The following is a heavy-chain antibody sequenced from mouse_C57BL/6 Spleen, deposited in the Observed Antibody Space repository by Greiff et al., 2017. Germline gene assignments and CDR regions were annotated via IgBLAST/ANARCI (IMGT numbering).Heavy chain of an antibody. CDR3: ARGVLFDD. J-gene: IGHJ2*01. CDR2: ISGGGGNT. CDR1: GFTFSSYT. Sequence: EVKLVESGGGLVKPGGSLKLSCAASGFTFSSYTMAWVLQTPEKGLEWVATISGGGGNTYYPDSVQGRFTISRDNAKNTLYLQMSSLRSEDTALFYCARGVLFDDWGQGTTLTVSS. D-gene: IGHD2-14*01. V-gene: IGHV5-9*01.